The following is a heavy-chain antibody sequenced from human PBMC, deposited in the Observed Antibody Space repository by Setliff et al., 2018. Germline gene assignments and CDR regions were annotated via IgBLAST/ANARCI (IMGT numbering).Heavy chain of an antibody. CDR3: ARDVYDFRTGLGGP. Sequence: GESLKISCAASGFTFGSLWMAWVRQTPGKGLEWVANINEDGSAQFYVDSVLGRFTISRDNAHGSLYLQMNSLRVEDTAVYSCARDVYDFRTGLGGPWGQGTRVHRLL. D-gene: IGHD3-3*01. CDR1: GFTFGSLW. CDR2: INEDGSAQ. J-gene: IGHJ5*02. V-gene: IGHV3-7*01.